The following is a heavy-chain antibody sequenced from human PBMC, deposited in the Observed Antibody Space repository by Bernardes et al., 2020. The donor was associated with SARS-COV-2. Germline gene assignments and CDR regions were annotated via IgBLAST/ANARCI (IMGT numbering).Heavy chain of an antibody. CDR2: LHYRGNT. Sequence: SETLSLTCSVSGVSITSNLYYWGWIRQPPGKGLEWIGSLHYRGNTYHSPSLKSRVTMSVDTSKNQIFLRLTSVTAADTALYYCARDSIYDVNAFDMWRQGTMVTVSS. V-gene: IGHV4-39*07. D-gene: IGHD3-3*01. CDR3: ARDSIYDVNAFDM. J-gene: IGHJ3*02. CDR1: GVSITSNLYY.